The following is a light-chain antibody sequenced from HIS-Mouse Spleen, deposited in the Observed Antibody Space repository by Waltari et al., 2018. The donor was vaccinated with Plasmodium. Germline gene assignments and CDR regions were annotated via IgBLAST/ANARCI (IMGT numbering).Light chain of an antibody. Sequence: SYELTQPPSVSVSPGQTARITCSGAELPTKYAYWYQQKSGQAPVLVIYEDSKRPSGIPERFSGSSSGTMATLTISGAQVEDEADYYCYSTDSSGNHRVFGGGTKLTVL. CDR2: EDS. CDR1: ELPTKY. V-gene: IGLV3-10*01. CDR3: YSTDSSGNHRV. J-gene: IGLJ3*02.